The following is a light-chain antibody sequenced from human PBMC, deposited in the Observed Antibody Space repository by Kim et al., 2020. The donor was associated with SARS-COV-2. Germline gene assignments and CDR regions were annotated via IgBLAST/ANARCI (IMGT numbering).Light chain of an antibody. CDR2: DNN. J-gene: IGLJ2*01. CDR1: SSNIGNNY. V-gene: IGLV1-51*01. Sequence: GQKVTTSWSGSSSNIGNNYVSWYQQLPGTAPKLLIYDNNKRPSGIPDRFSGSKSGTSATLGITGLQTGDEADYYCGTWDSSLSDVVFGGGTQLTVL. CDR3: GTWDSSLSDVV.